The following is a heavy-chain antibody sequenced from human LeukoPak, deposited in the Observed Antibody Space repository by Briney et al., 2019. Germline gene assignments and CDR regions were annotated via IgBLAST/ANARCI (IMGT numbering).Heavy chain of an antibody. J-gene: IGHJ5*02. V-gene: IGHV4-39*01. Sequence: SETLSLTCTVSGGSISSSSYYWGWIRQPPGKGLEWIANIYYNGNTYFNASLKSRVTISIDTSKNQFSLKLTSVTAADTAVYYCARLVPPGWFDPWGQGTLVTVSS. CDR3: ARLVPPGWFDP. CDR2: IYYNGNT. CDR1: GGSISSSSYY.